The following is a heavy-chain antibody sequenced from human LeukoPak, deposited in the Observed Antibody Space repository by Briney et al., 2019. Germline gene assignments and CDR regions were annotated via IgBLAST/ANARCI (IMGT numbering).Heavy chain of an antibody. D-gene: IGHD6-19*01. CDR2: ISGSGGST. J-gene: IGHJ4*02. CDR1: VFTFGSYA. CDR3: AKTTAGYSSGRYPGWPVDY. Sequence: GSLRHSCAASVFTFGSYAMYSVRPTPEKGLEWVSGISGSGGSTFYADSVKGRFTISRDNSENTVYLQMNSLRADDTAVYYCAKTTAGYSSGRYPGWPVDYWGQGTLVTVSS. V-gene: IGHV3-23*01.